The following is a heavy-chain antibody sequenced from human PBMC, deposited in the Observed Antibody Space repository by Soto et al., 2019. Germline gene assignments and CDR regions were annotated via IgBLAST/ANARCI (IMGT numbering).Heavy chain of an antibody. V-gene: IGHV3-66*01. Sequence: GGSLRLSCAASGFTFSDYYMSWIRQAPGKGLEWVSYISRGGSTSYADSVKGRFTISRDSSKNILYLQINGLTADDTAVYYCARSANTYGSPFDYWGQGALVTVSS. CDR1: GFTFSDYY. CDR3: ARSANTYGSPFDY. D-gene: IGHD3-10*01. J-gene: IGHJ4*02. CDR2: ISRGGST.